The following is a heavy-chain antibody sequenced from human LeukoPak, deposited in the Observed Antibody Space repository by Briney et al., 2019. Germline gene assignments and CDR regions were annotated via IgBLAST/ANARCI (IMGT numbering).Heavy chain of an antibody. J-gene: IGHJ3*02. CDR2: IYPGDSNT. CDR3: ARRGYYSYDVFDI. Sequence: GESLKISCKGSGYSFTNYWIGWVRQMPGKGLEWMGIIYPGDSNTKYSPSFQGQVTISADKSINTACLQWSSLKASDTAMYYCARRGYYSYDVFDIWGQGTMVTVSS. V-gene: IGHV5-51*01. CDR1: GYSFTNYW. D-gene: IGHD3-22*01.